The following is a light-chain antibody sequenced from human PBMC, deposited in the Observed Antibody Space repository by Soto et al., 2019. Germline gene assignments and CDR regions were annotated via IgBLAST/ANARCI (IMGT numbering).Light chain of an antibody. V-gene: IGKV3-20*01. CDR3: QQYGSSPIT. J-gene: IGKJ5*01. Sequence: EIVLTQSPGTLSLSPGERATLSCRASESVSDNYLAWYQQRSGQAPRLVIYGASSRASAVPDRFSGSGSGADFTLTISRLEPEDFVVYYCQQYGSSPITFGQGTRLEIK. CDR2: GAS. CDR1: ESVSDNY.